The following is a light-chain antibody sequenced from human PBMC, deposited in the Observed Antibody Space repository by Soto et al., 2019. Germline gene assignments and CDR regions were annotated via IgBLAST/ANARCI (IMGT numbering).Light chain of an antibody. V-gene: IGKV3-15*01. CDR2: GAS. CDR1: QSVSSN. J-gene: IGKJ1*01. Sequence: EIVVTQSPATLSVSPGERATLSCRASQSVSSNLAWYQQKPGQAPRLLIYGASTRATGIPARFSGSGSGTEFALTISSLQSEDFAVYYCQQYNNWLTWTCGQGTKVEIK. CDR3: QQYNNWLTWT.